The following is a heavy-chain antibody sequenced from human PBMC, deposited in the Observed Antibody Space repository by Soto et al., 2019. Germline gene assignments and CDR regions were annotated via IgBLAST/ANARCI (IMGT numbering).Heavy chain of an antibody. J-gene: IGHJ4*02. CDR1: GFTFRSYA. V-gene: IGHV3-30-3*01. CDR2: ISYDGSNI. CDR3: ARGYDDILTRLHDY. Sequence: GVYLRLSCAASGFTFRSYAMHWVRQAPGNGLEWVAVISYDGSNIYYADSVKGRFPISRDNSKNTLYLQMNSPRSEDTAVYYFARGYDDILTRLHDYWGQGT. D-gene: IGHD3-9*01.